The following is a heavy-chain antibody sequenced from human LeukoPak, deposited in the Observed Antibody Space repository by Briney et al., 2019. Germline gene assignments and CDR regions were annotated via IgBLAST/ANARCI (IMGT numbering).Heavy chain of an antibody. V-gene: IGHV4-59*01. J-gene: IGHJ4*02. CDR1: GGSISSYY. CDR2: IYYSGST. D-gene: IGHD2-21*01. Sequence: PSETLSLTCTVSGGSISSYYWSWIRQPPGKGLEWIGYIYYSGSTNYNPSLKSRVTISVDTSKNQFSLKLSSVTAADTAVYYCARSPSDEANCGVRSSEYYFDYWGQGTLVTVSS. CDR3: ARSPSDEANCGVRSSEYYFDY.